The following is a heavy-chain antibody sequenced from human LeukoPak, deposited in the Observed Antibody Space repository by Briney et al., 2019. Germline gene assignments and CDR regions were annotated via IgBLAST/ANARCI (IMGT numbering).Heavy chain of an antibody. CDR3: AGDQLLMLRLTEIHYFDA. V-gene: IGHV3-23*01. Sequence: GGSLRLSCAASGVTLSSYAMSWARQAPGKGLEWVSGISSSGSGGNTYYADSVKGRFTISRDSSKNTLFLHMNTLRPEDTAVYYCAGDQLLMLRLTEIHYFDAWGQGTLVTVSS. J-gene: IGHJ4*02. D-gene: IGHD2-2*01. CDR1: GVTLSSYA. CDR2: ISSSGSGGNT.